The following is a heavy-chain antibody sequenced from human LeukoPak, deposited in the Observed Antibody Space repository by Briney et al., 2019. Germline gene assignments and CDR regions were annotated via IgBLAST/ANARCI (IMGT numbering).Heavy chain of an antibody. V-gene: IGHV6-1*01. J-gene: IGHJ3*02. CDR2: TYYRSKWYN. Sequence: SQTLSLTCAISGDSASSNSAAWNWSRQSPSRGLEWLGRTYYRSKWYNDYAVSVKSRITINPDISKNQFSLQLNSVTPEDTAVYYCARERDSGYDQNAFDIWGQGTMVTVSS. CDR3: ARERDSGYDQNAFDI. D-gene: IGHD5-12*01. CDR1: GDSASSNSAA.